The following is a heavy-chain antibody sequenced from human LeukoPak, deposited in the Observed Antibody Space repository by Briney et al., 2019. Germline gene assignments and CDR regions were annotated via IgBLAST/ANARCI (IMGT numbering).Heavy chain of an antibody. J-gene: IGHJ5*02. CDR1: GFTFSSYS. CDR3: ARDRGEGIVVVPAAMKGLDP. Sequence: PGGSLRLSCAASGFTFSSYSMNWVRQAPGKGLEWVSYISSSSSTIYYADSVKGRFTISRDNAKNSLFLQMNSLRAEDTAVYYCARDRGEGIVVVPAAMKGLDPWGQGTLVTVSS. CDR2: ISSSSSTI. V-gene: IGHV3-48*04. D-gene: IGHD2-2*01.